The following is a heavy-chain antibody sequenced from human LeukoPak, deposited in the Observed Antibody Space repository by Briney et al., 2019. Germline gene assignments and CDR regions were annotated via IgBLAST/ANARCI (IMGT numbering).Heavy chain of an antibody. Sequence: GGSLRLSCTASGFTFSNYCMHWVRQTPGKGLIWVSRICPGGTITNYADSVKGRFTISRDDAKNMMFLQMNSLRADDTAVYYCVRDFRSADYWGQRILVTVSS. CDR3: VRDFRSADY. J-gene: IGHJ4*02. V-gene: IGHV3-74*01. CDR2: ICPGGTIT. CDR1: GFTFSNYC.